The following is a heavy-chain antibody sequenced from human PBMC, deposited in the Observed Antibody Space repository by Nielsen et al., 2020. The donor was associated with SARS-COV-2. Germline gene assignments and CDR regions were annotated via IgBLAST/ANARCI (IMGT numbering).Heavy chain of an antibody. V-gene: IGHV1-18*01. D-gene: IGHD3-10*01. J-gene: IGHJ6*02. Sequence: VRQAPGQGLEWMGWISAYNGNTNYAQKLQGRVTMTTDTSTSTAYMELRSLRSDDTAVYYCARATPPKNPLITMVRGYGMDVWGQGTTVTVSS. CDR2: ISAYNGNT. CDR3: ARATPPKNPLITMVRGYGMDV.